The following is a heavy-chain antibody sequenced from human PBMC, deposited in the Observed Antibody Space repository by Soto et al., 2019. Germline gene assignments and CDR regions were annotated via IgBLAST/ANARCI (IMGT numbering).Heavy chain of an antibody. Sequence: QVQLVQSGAEVKKPGSSVKVSCKASGGTFSSYTISWVRQAPGQGLEWMGRIIPILGIANYAQKFQGRVTITADKSTSTAYMELSSLRSEDTAVYYCAREGHGALYSSSSFDYWGQGTLVTVSS. CDR2: IIPILGIA. CDR1: GGTFSSYT. D-gene: IGHD6-6*01. J-gene: IGHJ4*02. V-gene: IGHV1-69*08. CDR3: AREGHGALYSSSSFDY.